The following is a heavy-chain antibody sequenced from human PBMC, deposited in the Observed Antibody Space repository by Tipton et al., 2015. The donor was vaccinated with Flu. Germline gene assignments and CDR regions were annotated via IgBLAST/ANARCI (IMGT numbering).Heavy chain of an antibody. V-gene: IGHV4-34*01. J-gene: IGHJ4*02. CDR2: INHSGST. CDR3: AREVVGATVCVY. D-gene: IGHD1-26*01. Sequence: TLSLTCAVYGGSFSGYYWSWIRQPPGKGLEWIGEINHSGSTNYNPSLKSRVTISVDTSKNKFSLKLSSVTAADTAVYYCAREVVGATVCVYCGQGTLFPVSA. CDR1: GGSFSGYY.